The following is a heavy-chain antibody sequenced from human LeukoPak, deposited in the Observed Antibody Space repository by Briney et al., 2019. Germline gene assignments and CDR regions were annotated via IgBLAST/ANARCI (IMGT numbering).Heavy chain of an antibody. V-gene: IGHV4-34*01. CDR1: GGSFSGYY. CDR2: IFYSGST. Sequence: SETLSLTCAVYGGSFSGYYWSWIRQPPGKGLEWIGNIFYSGSTYYSPSLKSRVTISLDTSRNQFSLKLTSVTAADTAVYYCARGIRYFDWLLYSPPKYYFDYWGQGTLVTVSS. J-gene: IGHJ4*02. D-gene: IGHD3-9*01. CDR3: ARGIRYFDWLLYSPPKYYFDY.